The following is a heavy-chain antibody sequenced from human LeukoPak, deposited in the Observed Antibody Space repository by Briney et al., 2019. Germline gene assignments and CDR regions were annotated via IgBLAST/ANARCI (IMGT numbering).Heavy chain of an antibody. J-gene: IGHJ5*02. CDR1: GFTFSTYS. CDR2: VSSRSDYI. V-gene: IGHV3-21*01. Sequence: GGSLRLSCAASGFTFSTYSMNWVRQAPGKGLEWVSYVSSRSDYIYYADSVKGRFTISRDNAKNSLYLQMNSLRAEDTAVYYCAREGFGYCSSTSCLNWFDPWGQGNLVTVSS. D-gene: IGHD2-2*01. CDR3: AREGFGYCSSTSCLNWFDP.